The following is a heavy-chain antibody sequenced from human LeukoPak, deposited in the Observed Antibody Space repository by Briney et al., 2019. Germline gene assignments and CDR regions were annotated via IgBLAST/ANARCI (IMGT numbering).Heavy chain of an antibody. Sequence: GGSLRLSCAASGFTFRSFAMHWVRQAPGKGLEYVSTISGNGDSTYYANSVRSRFTISRDNSKNTLYLQMGSLRTEDMAVYYCARSFSGMDYWGQGTLVTVSS. CDR1: GFTFRSFA. D-gene: IGHD3-10*01. CDR3: ARSFSGMDY. V-gene: IGHV3-64*01. CDR2: ISGNGDST. J-gene: IGHJ4*02.